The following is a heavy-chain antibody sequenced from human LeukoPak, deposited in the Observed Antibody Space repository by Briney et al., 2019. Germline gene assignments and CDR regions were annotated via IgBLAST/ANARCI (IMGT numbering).Heavy chain of an antibody. J-gene: IGHJ4*02. Sequence: GGSLRLSCAASGFTFSSYAMSWVRQAPGKGLEWVSVIYSGGNTYYADSVKGRFTISRDNSKNTLYLHMNSLRAEDTAVYYCARDLGGSGYSEVFDYWGQGTLVTVSS. CDR1: GFTFSSYA. CDR2: IYSGGNT. V-gene: IGHV3-66*01. CDR3: ARDLGGSGYSEVFDY. D-gene: IGHD3-22*01.